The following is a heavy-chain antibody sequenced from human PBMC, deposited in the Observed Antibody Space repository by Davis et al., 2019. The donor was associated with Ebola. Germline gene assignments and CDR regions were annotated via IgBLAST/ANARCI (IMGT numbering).Heavy chain of an antibody. CDR2: IPGSGCTV. J-gene: IGHJ4*02. CDR1: GFTFGDYA. D-gene: IGHD3-22*01. Sequence: GESLTLSCPASGFTFGDYAMSWVRPPPGQGLEWVSSIPGSGCTVFYADSVKGRFPISRDNSKNTLYLQMNSLRAEDTAVYYCAKARVVITTHAYYFDYWGQGTLVTVSS. V-gene: IGHV3-23*01. CDR3: AKARVVITTHAYYFDY.